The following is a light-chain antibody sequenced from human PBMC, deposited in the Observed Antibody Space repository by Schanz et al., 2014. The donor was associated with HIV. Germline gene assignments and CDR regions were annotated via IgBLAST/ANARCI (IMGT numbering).Light chain of an antibody. Sequence: EIVLTQSPGTLSLSPGERATLSCRASQSVSSSYLAWYQQKPGQAPRLLIYGASTRVTGIPARFSGSVSGTDFTLTISRLEPEDYAVYYCQQYGSFFSFGGGTKVEIK. CDR2: GAS. CDR3: QQYGSFFS. CDR1: QSVSSSY. V-gene: IGKV3-20*01. J-gene: IGKJ4*01.